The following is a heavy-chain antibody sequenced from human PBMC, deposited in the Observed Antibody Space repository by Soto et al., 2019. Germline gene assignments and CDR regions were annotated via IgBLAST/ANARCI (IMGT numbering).Heavy chain of an antibody. Sequence: QVQLQESGPGLVKPSQTLSLTCTVSGGSISSGGYYWSWIRQHPGKGLEWIGYIYYSGSTYYNPSLKSRVTISVDTSKNQFSLKLSSVTAADTAVYYCARGVGSGSYHYYYYYYMDVWGKGTTVTVSS. J-gene: IGHJ6*03. D-gene: IGHD3-10*01. V-gene: IGHV4-31*03. CDR1: GGSISSGGYY. CDR2: IYYSGST. CDR3: ARGVGSGSYHYYYYYYMDV.